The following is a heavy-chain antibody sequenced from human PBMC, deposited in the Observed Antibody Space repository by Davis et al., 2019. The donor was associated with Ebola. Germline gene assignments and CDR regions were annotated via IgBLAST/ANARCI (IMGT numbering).Heavy chain of an antibody. CDR1: GFTFSGPA. CDR2: IRSKANSYAT. J-gene: IGHJ4*02. Sequence: GESLKIPCAASGFTFSGPAMHWVRQASGKGLEWVGRIRSKANSYATAYAASVKGRFTISRDDSKNTAYLQMNSMKTEDTAVYYCTGATTVTGDYWGQGTLVTVSS. D-gene: IGHD4-11*01. V-gene: IGHV3-73*01. CDR3: TGATTVTGDY.